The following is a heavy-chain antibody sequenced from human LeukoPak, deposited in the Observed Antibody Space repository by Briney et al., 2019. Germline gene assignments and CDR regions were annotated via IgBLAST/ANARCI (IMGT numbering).Heavy chain of an antibody. D-gene: IGHD1-26*01. V-gene: IGHV3-21*01. CDR1: GFSFSSHS. J-gene: IGHJ4*02. CDR2: IGSSSSYI. CDR3: ARVDGGSYSDY. Sequence: GGSLRLSCAASGFSFSSHSMNWVRQAPGKGLEWVSSIGSSSSYIYYADSVKGRFTISRDNAKNSLYLQMNSLRAEDTAVYYCARVDGGSYSDYWGQGTLVTVSS.